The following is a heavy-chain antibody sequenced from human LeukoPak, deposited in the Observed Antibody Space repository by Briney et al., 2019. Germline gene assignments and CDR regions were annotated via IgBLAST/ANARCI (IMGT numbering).Heavy chain of an antibody. D-gene: IGHD2-2*01. CDR2: IRYDGSNK. J-gene: IGHJ3*02. Sequence: GGSLRLSCAASGFTFSSYGMHWVRQAPGKGLEWVAFIRYDGSNKYYADSVKGRFTISRDNSKNTLYLQMNSLRAEDTAVYYCAKDGGYQLFGAFDIWGQGTMVTVSS. V-gene: IGHV3-30*02. CDR3: AKDGGYQLFGAFDI. CDR1: GFTFSSYG.